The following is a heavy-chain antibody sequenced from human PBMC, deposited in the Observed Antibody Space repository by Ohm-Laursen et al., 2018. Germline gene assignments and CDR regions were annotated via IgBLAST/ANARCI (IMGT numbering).Heavy chain of an antibody. J-gene: IGHJ4*02. Sequence: SLRLSCSALGFTFSDYYMSWIRQAPGKGLEWVSYISSSGSTIYYADSVKGRFTISRDNSKNTLYLQMNSLRAEDTAVYYCAKAMYYYDSSGYFPCADYWGQGTLVTVSS. D-gene: IGHD3-22*01. CDR2: ISSSGSTI. CDR1: GFTFSDYY. V-gene: IGHV3-11*01. CDR3: AKAMYYYDSSGYFPCADY.